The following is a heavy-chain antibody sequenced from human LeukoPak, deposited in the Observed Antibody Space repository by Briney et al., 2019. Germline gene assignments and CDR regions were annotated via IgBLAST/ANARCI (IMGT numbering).Heavy chain of an antibody. CDR3: ARGDCSGGSCYLGAFDI. Sequence: PGRSLRLSCAASGFTFSSYTMHWVRQAPGKGLEWVALISYEVTNIYYADSVKDRFTISRDNSKNTLYLQMNSLRAEDTAVYYCARGDCSGGSCYLGAFDIWGQGTMVTVSS. J-gene: IGHJ3*02. D-gene: IGHD2-15*01. V-gene: IGHV3-30-3*01. CDR1: GFTFSSYT. CDR2: ISYEVTNI.